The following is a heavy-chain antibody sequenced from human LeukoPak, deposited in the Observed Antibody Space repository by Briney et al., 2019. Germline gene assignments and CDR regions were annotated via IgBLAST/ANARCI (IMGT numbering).Heavy chain of an antibody. Sequence: SETLSLTCTVSGGSISTYCWSWIRQPAGKGLGWIGRIYPSGSTFYNPSLKSRVTISIDKSKNQFFLNLTSVTAADMALYYCARDRSGYSEYYFDYWGQGSLVTVSS. V-gene: IGHV4-4*07. CDR1: GGSISTYC. D-gene: IGHD5-18*01. CDR3: ARDRSGYSEYYFDY. CDR2: IYPSGST. J-gene: IGHJ4*02.